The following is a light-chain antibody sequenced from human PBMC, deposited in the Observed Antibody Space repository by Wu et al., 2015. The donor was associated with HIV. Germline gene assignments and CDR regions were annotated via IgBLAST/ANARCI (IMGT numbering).Light chain of an antibody. V-gene: IGKV3-20*01. Sequence: EIVLTQSPATLSLSPGERATLSCRASQSVSSNYLAWYQQKPGQAPRLLIYGPSTRATGIPDRFSGSGSGTDFTLTISRLEPEDFAVYYCQQYSTSPQTFGQGTKVEVK. CDR3: QQYSTSPQT. J-gene: IGKJ1*01. CDR2: GPS. CDR1: QSVSSNY.